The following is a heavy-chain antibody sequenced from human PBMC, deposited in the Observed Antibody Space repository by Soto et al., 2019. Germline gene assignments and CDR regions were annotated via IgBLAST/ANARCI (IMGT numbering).Heavy chain of an antibody. CDR1: GGTFSRYT. CDR3: ARHFTGVLVRGASPPVGDNYGWDV. CDR2: IIPILDIP. Sequence: QVQLVQSGAEVKKPGSSVKVSCKASGGTFSRYTISWVRQAPGQGLEWMGMIIPILDIPNYAQNLQGRVTITADKSTSTAYMKLRSLRSDDTDLYNCARHFTGVLVRGASPPVGDNYGWDVWGQGTTVTVSS. J-gene: IGHJ6*02. V-gene: IGHV1-69*02. D-gene: IGHD2-8*02.